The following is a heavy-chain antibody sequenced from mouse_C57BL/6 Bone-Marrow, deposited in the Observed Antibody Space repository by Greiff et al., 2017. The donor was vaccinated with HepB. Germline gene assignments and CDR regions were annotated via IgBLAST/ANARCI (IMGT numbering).Heavy chain of an antibody. J-gene: IGHJ2*01. V-gene: IGHV1-52*01. CDR2: IDPSDSET. CDR1: GYTFTSYW. D-gene: IGHD2-3*01. CDR3: ARRRDGYYAYYFDY. Sequence: QVQLQQPGAELVRPGSSVKLSCKASGYTFTSYWMHWVKQRPIQGLEWIGNIDPSDSETHYNQKFKDKATLTVDKSSSTAYMQLSSLTSEDSAVYYCARRRDGYYAYYFDYWGQGTTLTVSS.